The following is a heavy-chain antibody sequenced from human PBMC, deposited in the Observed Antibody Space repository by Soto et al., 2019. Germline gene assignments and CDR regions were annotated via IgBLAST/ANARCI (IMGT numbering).Heavy chain of an antibody. CDR2: VIPIFGTA. D-gene: IGHD3-10*01. J-gene: IGHJ6*02. Sequence: ASVKVSCKASGGTFSSYAISWVRQAPGQGLEWMGGVIPIFGTANYAQKFQGRVTITADESTSTAYMELSSLRSEDTAVYYCARVEEVLLWFGELSSYYYGMDVWGQGTTVTVSS. V-gene: IGHV1-69*13. CDR1: GGTFSSYA. CDR3: ARVEEVLLWFGELSSYYYGMDV.